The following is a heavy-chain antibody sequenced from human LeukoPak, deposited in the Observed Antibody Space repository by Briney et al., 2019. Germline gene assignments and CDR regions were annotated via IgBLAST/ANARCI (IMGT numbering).Heavy chain of an antibody. D-gene: IGHD3-16*02. Sequence: SETLSLTCAVSGYSISSGYYWGWIRQPPGKGLEWIGSIYHSGSTYYNPSLKGRVTISVDTSKNQFSLKLSSVTAADTAVYYCARVVFGGVIVNYFDYWGQGTLVTVSS. CDR3: ARVVFGGVIVNYFDY. V-gene: IGHV4-38-2*01. J-gene: IGHJ4*02. CDR2: IYHSGST. CDR1: GYSISSGYY.